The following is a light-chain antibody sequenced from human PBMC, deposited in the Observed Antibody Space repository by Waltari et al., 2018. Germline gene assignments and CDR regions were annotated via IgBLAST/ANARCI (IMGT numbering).Light chain of an antibody. CDR2: RTT. CDR3: AGWDDSLSGRYV. J-gene: IGLJ1*01. CDR1: SSNIKNNY. Sequence: QSVLTQPPSASGTPGQRVTISCSGSSSNIKNNYVYWYQQLPGTTTKLLIYRTTQRPSWVPDRLSATNSGTSASLAISGLRSGDEADYYCAGWDDSLSGRYVFGTGTKVTVL. V-gene: IGLV1-47*01.